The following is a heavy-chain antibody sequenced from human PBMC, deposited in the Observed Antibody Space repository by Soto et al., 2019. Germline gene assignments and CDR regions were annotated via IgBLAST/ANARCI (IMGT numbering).Heavy chain of an antibody. J-gene: IGHJ4*02. CDR1: GGTMSSSSYY. D-gene: IGHD5-18*01. CDR2: FYYSGST. Sequence: AKLSLRSTGSGGTMSSSSYYGLWTLQPQGKGLEWIGSFYYSGSTYYNPSLKSRVTISLDTSKAQFSLKLSSVTAADTAVYYCERHRGLRQLWLQHVERYRFCDYWGQ. CDR3: ERHRGLRQLWLQHVERYRFCDY. V-gene: IGHV4-39*01.